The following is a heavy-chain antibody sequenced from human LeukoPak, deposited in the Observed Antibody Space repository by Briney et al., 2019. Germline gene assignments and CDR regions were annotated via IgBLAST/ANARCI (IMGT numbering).Heavy chain of an antibody. D-gene: IGHD1-20*01. V-gene: IGHV4-59*01. J-gene: IGHJ6*03. CDR3: ARLYNWRGYYMDV. CDR2: IYYSGTT. Sequence: PSETLSLTCSVSGASISSYYWSWIRQPPGKGLEWIGYIYYSGTTNYNPSLKSRVTISVDTSKNQFSLKLSSVTAADTAVYYCARLYNWRGYYMDVWGKGTTVTISS. CDR1: GASISSYY.